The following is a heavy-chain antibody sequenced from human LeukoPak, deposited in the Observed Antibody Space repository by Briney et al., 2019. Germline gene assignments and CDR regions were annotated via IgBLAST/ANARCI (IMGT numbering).Heavy chain of an antibody. CDR2: MYYTGNT. J-gene: IGHJ5*02. D-gene: IGHD2-8*01. CDR1: GGSISSRSYS. V-gene: IGHV4-39*07. CDR3: AKGYTNGVNQEVWLDP. Sequence: PSETLPLTCTVSGGSISSRSYSWGWIRQPPGKGLEWIGSMYYTGNTDYNPSLKSRLTMSVDTSKNQFSLKLSSVTAADTAVYFCAKGYTNGVNQEVWLDPWGQGTLVTVSS.